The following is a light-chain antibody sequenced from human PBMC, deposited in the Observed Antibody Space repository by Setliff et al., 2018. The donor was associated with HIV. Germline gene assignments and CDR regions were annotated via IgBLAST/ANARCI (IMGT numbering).Light chain of an antibody. V-gene: IGLV2-14*01. J-gene: IGLJ1*01. CDR2: EVS. CDR3: SSYTSSSPYV. CDR1: SSDIGGYRF. Sequence: SALTQPASVSGSPGQSITISCTGTSSDIGGYRFVSWYQQHPGKAPKLLIYEVSNRPSGVSNRFSGSKSGNTASLTVSGLQVEDEADYYCSSYTSSSPYVFGTGTKVTVL.